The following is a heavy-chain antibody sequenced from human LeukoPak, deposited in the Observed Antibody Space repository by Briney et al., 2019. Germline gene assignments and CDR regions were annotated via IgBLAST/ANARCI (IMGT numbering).Heavy chain of an antibody. D-gene: IGHD3-22*01. V-gene: IGHV4-30-4*07. CDR1: GGSISSGGYS. CDR2: IYYSGST. CDR3: ARAMYDSSGYYDRKLSPPFDY. J-gene: IGHJ4*02. Sequence: PSETLSLTCAVSGGSISSGGYSWSWIRQPPGKGLEWIGYIYYSGSTYYNPSLKSRVTISVDTSKNQFSLKLSSVTAADTAVYYCARAMYDSSGYYDRKLSPPFDYWGQGTLVTVTS.